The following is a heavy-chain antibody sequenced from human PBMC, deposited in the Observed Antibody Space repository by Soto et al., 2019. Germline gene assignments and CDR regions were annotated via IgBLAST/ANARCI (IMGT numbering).Heavy chain of an antibody. V-gene: IGHV1-69*01. J-gene: IGHJ3*02. Sequence: QVLLVQSGAEVKKPGSSVKVSCQAAGGSFSSYMVSWVRQAPGQGLDYMGGIMPVFGTPTYTEKLQGRVTITADESTGSAYLELTSLKSDDTAVYYCARGVTANYMGGDAFAIWGQGTLVAVSS. CDR3: ARGVTANYMGGDAFAI. D-gene: IGHD4-4*01. CDR2: IMPVFGTP. CDR1: GGSFSSYM.